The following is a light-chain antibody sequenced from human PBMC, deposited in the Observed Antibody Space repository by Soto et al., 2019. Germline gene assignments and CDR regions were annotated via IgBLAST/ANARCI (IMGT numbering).Light chain of an antibody. Sequence: EIVLTQSPGTLSLSPGERATLSCRASQSVSGSYLTWYQQKPGQAPRVLVYGSSGRATGIPDRFSGSGSGTDFTLTISRLEPEDFAVYYCQQYGRSPGYTFGQGTKLEIK. CDR3: QQYGRSPGYT. CDR1: QSVSGSY. V-gene: IGKV3-20*01. CDR2: GSS. J-gene: IGKJ2*01.